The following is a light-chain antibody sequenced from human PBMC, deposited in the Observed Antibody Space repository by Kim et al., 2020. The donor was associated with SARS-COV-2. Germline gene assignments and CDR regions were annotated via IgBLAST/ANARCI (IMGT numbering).Light chain of an antibody. Sequence: DIQMTQSPSSLSASIGDRVTITCQASQDSSNYLNWYQHKPGKAPKLLIYDASNLETGVPSRFSGNRSGTDFTFTISSLQPEDIATYYCQQYDIPFTFGPGTKVDIK. CDR1: QDSSNY. J-gene: IGKJ3*01. CDR3: QQYDIPFT. CDR2: DAS. V-gene: IGKV1-33*01.